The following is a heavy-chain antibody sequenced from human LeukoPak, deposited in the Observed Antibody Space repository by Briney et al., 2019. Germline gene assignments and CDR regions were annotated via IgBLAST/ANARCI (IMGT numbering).Heavy chain of an antibody. V-gene: IGHV4-61*02. J-gene: IGHJ5*02. Sequence: SQTLSLTCTVSGGSISSGSYYWSWIRQPAGKGLEWIGRIYTSGSTHYNPSLKSRVTISVDTSKNQFSLKLSSVTAADTAVYYCARAPMYYGLNWFDPWGQGTLVTVSS. CDR3: ARAPMYYGLNWFDP. CDR1: GGSISSGSYY. CDR2: IYTSGST. D-gene: IGHD3-3*01.